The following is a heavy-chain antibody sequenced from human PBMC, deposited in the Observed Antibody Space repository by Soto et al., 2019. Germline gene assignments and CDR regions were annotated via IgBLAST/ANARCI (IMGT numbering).Heavy chain of an antibody. J-gene: IGHJ5*02. D-gene: IGHD5-12*01. Sequence: SETLSLTCTFSGDSISSYYWSWIRQPPGKGLEWIGYIYYSGSTNYNPSLKSRVTISVDTPKNQFSLKLTSVTAADTAVYYCARGVATIGPWGQGTRVTVSS. CDR2: IYYSGST. CDR3: ARGVATIGP. CDR1: GDSISSYY. V-gene: IGHV4-59*01.